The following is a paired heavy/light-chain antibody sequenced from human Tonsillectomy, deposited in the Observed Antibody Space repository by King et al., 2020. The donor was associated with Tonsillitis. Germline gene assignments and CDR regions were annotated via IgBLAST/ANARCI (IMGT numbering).Light chain of an antibody. CDR1: QGISND. V-gene: IGKV1-17*01. Sequence: DIQMTQSPSSLSASVGDRVTITCRASQGISNDLGWYQQKPGKAPKRLIYAASSLQSGVPSRFSGSGSGTEFTLTISSLQPEDFATYYCLQHHSYPLVTFGGGTKVEIK. J-gene: IGKJ4*01. CDR3: LQHHSYPLVT. CDR2: AAS.
Heavy chain of an antibody. CDR2: IYPEDSET. D-gene: IGHD3-10*01. CDR3: ARPGYASETADY. CDR1: GYSFSNYW. J-gene: IGHJ4*02. Sequence: EVQLVQSGAEVKKPGESLKISCKGSGYSFSNYWIGWVRQMPGKGLEWMGLIYPEDSETKYNPPFQGQVTISADRSINTAYLQWSSLKPSDTAMYFCARPGYASETADYWGQGTLVTVSS. V-gene: IGHV5-51*03.